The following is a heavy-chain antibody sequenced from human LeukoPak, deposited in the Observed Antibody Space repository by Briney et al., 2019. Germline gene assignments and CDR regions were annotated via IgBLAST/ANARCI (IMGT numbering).Heavy chain of an antibody. D-gene: IGHD2-21*02. V-gene: IGHV1-2*02. CDR2: INPNSGGT. J-gene: IGHJ5*02. CDR3: ARDRWQGAYCGGDCYSDWFDP. CDR1: GYTFTGYY. Sequence: ASVKVSCKASGYTFTGYYMHWVRQAPGQGLEWMGWINPNSGGTNYAQKFQGRVTMTRDTSISTAYMELSRLRSDDTAVYYCARDRWQGAYCGGDCYSDWFDPWGQGTLVTVSS.